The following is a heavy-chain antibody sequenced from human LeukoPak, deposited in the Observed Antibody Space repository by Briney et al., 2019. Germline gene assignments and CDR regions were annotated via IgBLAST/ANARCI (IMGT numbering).Heavy chain of an antibody. Sequence: KPSETLSLTCTVSGGSISSYHWIWIRQPPGKGLEWIGYIHYSGSTNYNPSLKSRVTTSADTSKKQFSLKLRSVTAADTAVYYCARSVSWGLLVRDDAFDIWSQGTMVTVSS. CDR1: GGSISSYH. J-gene: IGHJ3*02. CDR2: IHYSGST. CDR3: ARSVSWGLLVRDDAFDI. V-gene: IGHV4-59*08. D-gene: IGHD2-21*01.